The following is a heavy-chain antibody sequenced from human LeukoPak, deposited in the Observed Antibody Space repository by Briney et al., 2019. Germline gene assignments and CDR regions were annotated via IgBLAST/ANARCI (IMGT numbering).Heavy chain of an antibody. CDR1: GYTFTSYA. J-gene: IGHJ4*02. Sequence: ASVKVSCKASGYTFTSYAIHWVRQAPGQGLEWMGWITPSGGTNYPQKFQGRVAITWDTSITTAYMDLSRLTSDDTAVYYCAQVQTGSGYYHPFDYWGQGTLVTVSS. V-gene: IGHV1-2*02. D-gene: IGHD3-22*01. CDR2: ITPSGGT. CDR3: AQVQTGSGYYHPFDY.